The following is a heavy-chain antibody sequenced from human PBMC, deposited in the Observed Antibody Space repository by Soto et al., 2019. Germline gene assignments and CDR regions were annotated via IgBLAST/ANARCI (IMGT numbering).Heavy chain of an antibody. CDR3: ACDPHPTANLIFDF. J-gene: IGHJ4*02. CDR2: ISYDGSDK. CDR1: GFTFSNHA. V-gene: IGHV3-30-3*01. Sequence: GGSLRLSCTASGFTFSNHAMHWLRLAPGKGLEWVALISYDGSDKYYADSVKGRFTISKDHSKNTLYLQMNSLRPEDTAVYYCACDPHPTANLIFDFWGQGTLVTVSS. D-gene: IGHD4-17*01.